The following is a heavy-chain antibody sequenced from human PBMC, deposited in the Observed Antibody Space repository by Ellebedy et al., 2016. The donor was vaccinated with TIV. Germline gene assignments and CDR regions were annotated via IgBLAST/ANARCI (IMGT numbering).Heavy chain of an antibody. CDR1: GITFSSDA. CDR2: ISGSGDSP. D-gene: IGHD6-19*01. Sequence: GESLKISWAASGITFSSDAMRWLRQAPGKGLELVSAISGSGDSPHYADSVKGRFTISRDTSKNTLYLKMNSLKAEDTAVYYCAKDRFSSAWYGGYFDYWGQGTLVTVSS. CDR3: AKDRFSSAWYGGYFDY. J-gene: IGHJ4*02. V-gene: IGHV3-23*01.